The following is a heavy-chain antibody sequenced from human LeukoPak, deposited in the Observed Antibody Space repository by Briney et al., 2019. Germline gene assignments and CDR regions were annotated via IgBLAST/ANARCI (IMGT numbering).Heavy chain of an antibody. Sequence: SETLSLTCTVSGGSISSSSYYWGWIRQPPGKGLEWIGCIYYSGSTYYNPSLESRVTISVDTSKNQFSLKLSSVTAADTAVYYCARHGGGWPFDYWGQGTLVTVSS. D-gene: IGHD6-19*01. J-gene: IGHJ4*02. CDR3: ARHGGGWPFDY. CDR1: GGSISSSSYY. CDR2: IYYSGST. V-gene: IGHV4-39*01.